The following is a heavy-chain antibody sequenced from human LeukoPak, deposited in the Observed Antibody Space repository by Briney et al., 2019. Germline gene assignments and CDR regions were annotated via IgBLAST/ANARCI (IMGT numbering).Heavy chain of an antibody. Sequence: ASVKVSCKASGGTFSSYAISWVRQAPGQGLELMGGIIPIFGTANYAQKCQGRGTITTDESTSTAYMELSSLRSEDTAVYYCVSGGAPITTNNWFDPWGQGTLVTVSS. V-gene: IGHV1-69*05. CDR2: IIPIFGTA. J-gene: IGHJ5*02. CDR3: VSGGAPITTNNWFDP. CDR1: GGTFSSYA. D-gene: IGHD3-3*01.